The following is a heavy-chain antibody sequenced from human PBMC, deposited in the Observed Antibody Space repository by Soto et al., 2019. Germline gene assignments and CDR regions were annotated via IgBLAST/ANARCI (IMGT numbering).Heavy chain of an antibody. CDR1: GYTLTELS. CDR3: ARDGDSSGWYYYYYMDV. D-gene: IGHD6-19*01. V-gene: IGHV1-24*01. Sequence: ASVKVSCKVSGYTLTELSMHWVRQAPGKGLEWMGGFDPEDGVAIYAQKFQGRVTITADKSTNTAYMELSSLRSEDTAVYYCARDGDSSGWYYYYYMDVWGKGTTVTVSS. CDR2: FDPEDGVA. J-gene: IGHJ6*03.